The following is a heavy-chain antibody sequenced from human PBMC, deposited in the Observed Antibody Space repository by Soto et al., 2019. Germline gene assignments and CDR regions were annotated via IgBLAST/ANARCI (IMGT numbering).Heavy chain of an antibody. CDR1: GGSFSGYY. V-gene: IGHV4-34*01. CDR3: ARGRARGSSSPSDY. CDR2: INHSEST. D-gene: IGHD6-6*01. J-gene: IGHJ4*02. Sequence: QVQLQQWCAGLLKPSETLSLTGAVDGGSFSGYYWSWIRQPPWKGREWIGEINHSESTNYNQSLKSRVTISVDMDKNQFSLKLSSVTAADTAVYYCARGRARGSSSPSDYWGQRTLVTVSS.